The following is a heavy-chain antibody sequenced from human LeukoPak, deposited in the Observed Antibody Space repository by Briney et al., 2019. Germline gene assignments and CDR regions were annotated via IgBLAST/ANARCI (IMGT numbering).Heavy chain of an antibody. CDR1: GFTFSSYG. D-gene: IGHD3-3*01. CDR2: IWYDGSNK. CDR3: ARGVTYYDFWSGYSTLGYFDY. J-gene: IGHJ4*02. V-gene: IGHV3-33*01. Sequence: GGSLRLSCAASGFTFSSYGMHWVRQAPGKGLEWVAVIWYDGSNKYYADSVKGRFTISRDNSKNTLYLQMNSLRAEDTAVYYCARGVTYYDFWSGYSTLGYFDYWGQGTLATVSS.